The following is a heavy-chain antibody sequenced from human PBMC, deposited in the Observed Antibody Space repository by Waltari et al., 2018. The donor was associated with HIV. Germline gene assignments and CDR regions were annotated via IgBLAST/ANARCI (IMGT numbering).Heavy chain of an antibody. CDR3: ARILLWPSRYFGS. V-gene: IGHV4-39*01. D-gene: IGHD4-17*01. J-gene: IGHJ4*02. Sequence: QLHLQESGPGLVKPSETLSLTCTVSGGSISSGDYFWGWIHQPPGKGLEWIGSFSYSGSSYYSPSLKSRVTTSVDTSKNELSLKLSSVTAADTAVYYCARILLWPSRYFGSWGQGTLVTVSS. CDR2: FSYSGSS. CDR1: GGSISSGDYF.